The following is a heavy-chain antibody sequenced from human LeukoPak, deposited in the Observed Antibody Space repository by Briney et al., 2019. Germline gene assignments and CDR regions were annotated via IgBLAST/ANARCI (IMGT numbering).Heavy chain of an antibody. CDR3: GHHPRNTVDF. J-gene: IGHJ4*02. V-gene: IGHV4-4*07. Sequence: SETLSLTCTVSGGSISSYYWSWIRQPAGKGLEWIGRIYTSGSTNYNPSLKSRVTISLDTSKNPFSLKLTSVTAADTAVYCAGHHPRNTVDFWGQGTLVTVSS. CDR1: GGSISSYY. D-gene: IGHD2-8*02. CDR2: IYTSGST.